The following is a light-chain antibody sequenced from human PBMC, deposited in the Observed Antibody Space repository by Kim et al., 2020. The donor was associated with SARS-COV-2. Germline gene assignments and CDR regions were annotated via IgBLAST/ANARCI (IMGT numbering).Light chain of an antibody. CDR3: SAWDISLNAVV. CDR1: NAHVGRQG. Sequence: RTHTPTCTGNNAHVGRQGPAWLQQHQGHPPKVLSDRNNNRRSGISERFSASRSGNTASLIITGLQSEDEADYYCSAWDISLNAVVFGGGTQLTVL. J-gene: IGLJ3*02. CDR2: RNN. V-gene: IGLV10-54*01.